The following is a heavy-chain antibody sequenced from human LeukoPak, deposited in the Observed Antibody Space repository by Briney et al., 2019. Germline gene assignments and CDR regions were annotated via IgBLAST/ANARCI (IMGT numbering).Heavy chain of an antibody. CDR1: GYTFTSYA. J-gene: IGHJ4*02. D-gene: IGHD2-15*01. CDR2: INACNGNT. V-gene: IGHV1-3*03. CDR3: ARAREYCSGGSCSLYFDY. Sequence: GASVKVSCKASGYTFTSYAMHWVRQAHGQRLEWMGWINACNGNTKYSQEFQGRVTITRDTSASTAYMELSSLRSEDMAVYYCARAREYCSGGSCSLYFDYWGQGTLVTVSS.